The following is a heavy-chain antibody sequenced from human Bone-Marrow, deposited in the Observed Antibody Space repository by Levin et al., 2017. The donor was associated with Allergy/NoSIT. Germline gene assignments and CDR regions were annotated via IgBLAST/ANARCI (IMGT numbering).Heavy chain of an antibody. Sequence: SQTLSLTCTVSGGSVHSGSYYWSWIRQPPGKGLEWIGYISYSWTTSYNPSLRTRVTMSVDTSKNQFSLKLSSVTAADTAVYYCARANYGDKMEAFDIWGQGTMVTVSS. V-gene: IGHV4-61*01. CDR1: GGSVHSGSYY. CDR2: ISYSWTT. J-gene: IGHJ3*02. D-gene: IGHD4-17*01. CDR3: ARANYGDKMEAFDI.